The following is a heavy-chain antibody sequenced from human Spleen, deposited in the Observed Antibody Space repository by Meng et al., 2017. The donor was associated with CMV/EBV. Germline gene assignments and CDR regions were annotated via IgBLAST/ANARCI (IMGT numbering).Heavy chain of an antibody. D-gene: IGHD2-15*01. CDR2: FFHSGDT. Sequence: GSLRLSCTVSDVSISNTTFFWGWIRQPPGKGLEWIGSFFHSGDTYSNPSLRSRVAISVDTSKNQFSLRLNSVTATDTAVYYCARDIRVVEDYYYGMDVWGQGTTVTVSS. V-gene: IGHV4-39*02. CDR1: DVSISNTTFF. CDR3: ARDIRVVEDYYYGMDV. J-gene: IGHJ6*02.